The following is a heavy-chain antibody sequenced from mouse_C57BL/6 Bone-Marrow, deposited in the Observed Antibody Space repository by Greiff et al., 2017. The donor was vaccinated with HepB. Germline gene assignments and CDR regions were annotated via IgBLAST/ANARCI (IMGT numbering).Heavy chain of an antibody. V-gene: IGHV10-1*01. CDR3: VRGGTTVVEDYAMDY. CDR1: GFSFNTYA. CDR2: IRSKSNNYAT. D-gene: IGHD1-1*01. Sequence: VMLVESGGGLVQPKGSLKLSCAASGFSFNTYAMNWVRQAPGKGLEWVARIRSKSNNYATYYADSVKDRFTISRDDSESMLYLQMNNLKTEDTAMYYCVRGGTTVVEDYAMDYWGQGTSVTVSS. J-gene: IGHJ4*01.